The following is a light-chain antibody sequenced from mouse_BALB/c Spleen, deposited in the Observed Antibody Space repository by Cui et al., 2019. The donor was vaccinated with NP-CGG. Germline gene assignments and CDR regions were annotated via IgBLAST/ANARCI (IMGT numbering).Light chain of an antibody. J-gene: IGLJ1*01. Sequence: AVVTQGSAHPTSPGETVTLTCRSSTGAVTTSHYANWVQEKPDHLFTGLIGGTNNRAPGVPARFSGSLIGDKAARTITGAQTEDEAIYFCALWYSNHWVFGGGTKLTVL. CDR1: TGAVTTSHY. CDR2: GTN. V-gene: IGLV1*01. CDR3: ALWYSNHWV.